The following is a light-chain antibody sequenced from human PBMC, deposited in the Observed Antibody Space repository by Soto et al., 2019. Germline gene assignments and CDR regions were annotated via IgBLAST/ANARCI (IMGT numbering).Light chain of an antibody. CDR2: GAS. Sequence: EIVLTQSPGTLSLSPGERATLSCRASQSVTSNYLAWYQQKPGQAPGLLIYGASSRATGIPDRFSGSGSGTDFTLTISSLQPEDFATYYCQQLSTYPLTFGGGTKVEIK. V-gene: IGKV3-20*01. CDR3: QQLSTYPLT. J-gene: IGKJ4*01. CDR1: QSVTSNY.